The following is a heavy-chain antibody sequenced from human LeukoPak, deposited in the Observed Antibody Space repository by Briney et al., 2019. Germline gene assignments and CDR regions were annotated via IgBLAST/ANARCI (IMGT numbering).Heavy chain of an antibody. D-gene: IGHD2-2*01. V-gene: IGHV3-23*01. CDR1: GFSFSSYA. CDR3: AKLPREDCSSTSCPNWFDT. CDR2: LSASGGTT. J-gene: IGHJ5*02. Sequence: QPGGSLRLSCAASGFSFSSYAMTWVRQAPGKGLEWVSALSASGGTTNYADSVKGRFTTSRDNSKNTLYLQMNSLRAEDTAVYYCAKLPREDCSSTSCPNWFDTWGQGTLVTVSS.